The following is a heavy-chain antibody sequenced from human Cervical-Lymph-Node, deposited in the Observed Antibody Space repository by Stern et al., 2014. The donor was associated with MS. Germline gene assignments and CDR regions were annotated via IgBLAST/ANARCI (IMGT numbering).Heavy chain of an antibody. CDR2: IHHSGTT. CDR1: GASISNTNW. Sequence: QVQLQESGPGLMKPSGTLSLTCDVSGASISNTNWWGWVRQPPGMGLQWIGEIHHSGTTNFNPSLKSRVTMSVDKSKNQFSLALHSVTAADTALYFCARVYSGYDWFDYWGQGTLVTVSS. D-gene: IGHD5-12*01. V-gene: IGHV4-4*02. CDR3: ARVYSGYDWFDY. J-gene: IGHJ4*02.